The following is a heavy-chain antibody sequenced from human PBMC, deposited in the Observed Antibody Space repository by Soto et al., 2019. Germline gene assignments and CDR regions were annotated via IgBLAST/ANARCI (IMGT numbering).Heavy chain of an antibody. Sequence: QVQLVESGGGVVQPGRSLRLSCAASAFTLSKFVMHWVRQAPGKGLDWLAVTSNDGINTYYAGSVKGRFTISRDNSKNMVDLQMNSLRDEDTAVYYCARGNMDVWGQGTTVIVSS. CDR3: ARGNMDV. D-gene: IGHD1-1*01. J-gene: IGHJ6*02. V-gene: IGHV3-30-3*01. CDR2: TSNDGINT. CDR1: AFTLSKFV.